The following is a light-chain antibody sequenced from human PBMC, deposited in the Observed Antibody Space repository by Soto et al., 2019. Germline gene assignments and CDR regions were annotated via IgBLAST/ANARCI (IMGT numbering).Light chain of an antibody. V-gene: IGLV1-40*01. CDR2: GNS. J-gene: IGLJ1*01. CDR1: SSNIGAGYD. Sequence: QSVLTQPPSVSGAPGQRVTIPCTGSSSNIGAGYDVHWYQQLPGTAPKLLIYGNSNRPSGVPDRFSGSKSGTSASLAITGLQAEDEADYYGQSYDSRLNGYVFGTGTKLTVL. CDR3: QSYDSRLNGYV.